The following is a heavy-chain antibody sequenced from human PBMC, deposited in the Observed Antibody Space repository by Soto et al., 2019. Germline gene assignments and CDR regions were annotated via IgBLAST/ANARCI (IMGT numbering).Heavy chain of an antibody. CDR2: ISGSGGST. Sequence: EVQLLESGGGLVQPGGSLRLSCAASGFTFSSDAMSWVRQAPGKGLEWVSAISGSGGSTYYADSVKGRFTISRDNSKNTLYLQMNSLRAEDTAVYYCAGLRWTSYYFDYWGQGTLVTVSS. V-gene: IGHV3-23*01. D-gene: IGHD4-17*01. J-gene: IGHJ4*02. CDR3: AGLRWTSYYFDY. CDR1: GFTFSSDA.